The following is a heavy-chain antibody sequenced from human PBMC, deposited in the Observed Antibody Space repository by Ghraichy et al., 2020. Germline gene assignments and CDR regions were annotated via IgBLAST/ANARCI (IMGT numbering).Heavy chain of an antibody. CDR2: INHGGST. J-gene: IGHJ4*02. V-gene: IGHV4-34*01. CDR1: GESFSAYF. D-gene: IGHD2-15*01. CDR3: ATARHCAGGSCPRYFDS. Sequence: SETLSLTCDVYGESFSAYFRSWIRQPPGKGLEWIGEINHGGSTNYNPSLKRRVTISVDTSKNQFSLRLSSVTAADTAVYYCATARHCAGGSCPRYFDSWGQGTLVTVPS.